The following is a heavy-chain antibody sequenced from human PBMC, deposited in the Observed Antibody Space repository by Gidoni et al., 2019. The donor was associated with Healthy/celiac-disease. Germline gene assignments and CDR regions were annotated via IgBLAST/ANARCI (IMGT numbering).Heavy chain of an antibody. CDR2: ISGSGDST. Sequence: EVQLLESGGGLVPPGGSLRLPCAASGFPFSSLAMIWVRQAPGKGLDCVSAISGSGDSTYYAVSVKGRYTITRDYSKKTMYLQVDSLVAEDTAVYYCANERWLQSFFDYWGQGTLVTVSS. V-gene: IGHV3-23*01. CDR3: ANERWLQSFFDY. CDR1: GFPFSSLA. D-gene: IGHD5-12*01. J-gene: IGHJ4*02.